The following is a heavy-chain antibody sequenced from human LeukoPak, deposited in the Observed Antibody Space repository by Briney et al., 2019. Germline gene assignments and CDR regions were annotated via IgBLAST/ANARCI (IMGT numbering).Heavy chain of an antibody. CDR3: ASDLGIAVAGLNYFDY. CDR1: GFTFSSYS. Sequence: GGSLRLSCAASGFTFSSYSMNWVRQAPGKGLEWVSSISSSSSYIYYADSVKGRFTISRDNAKNSLYLQMNSLRAEDTAVYYCASDLGIAVAGLNYFDYWCQGTLATVSS. J-gene: IGHJ4*02. CDR2: ISSSSSYI. D-gene: IGHD6-19*01. V-gene: IGHV3-21*01.